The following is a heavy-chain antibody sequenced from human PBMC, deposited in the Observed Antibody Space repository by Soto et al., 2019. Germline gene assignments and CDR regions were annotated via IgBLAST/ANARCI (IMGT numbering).Heavy chain of an antibody. D-gene: IGHD3-22*01. V-gene: IGHV1-69*01. CDR1: GGTFSSYD. Sequence: QVQLVQSGAEVKKPGSSVKVSCKASGGTFSSYDISWVRQAPGQGLEWMGGIIPIFGTANYAQKFQGRVTITADASTSTAYMELSSLRSEDTAVYYCARDYYDSSGYYDDAFDIWGQGTMVTVSS. CDR3: ARDYYDSSGYYDDAFDI. J-gene: IGHJ3*02. CDR2: IIPIFGTA.